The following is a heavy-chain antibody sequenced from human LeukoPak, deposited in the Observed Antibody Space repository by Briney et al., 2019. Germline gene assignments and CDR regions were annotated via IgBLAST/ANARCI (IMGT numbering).Heavy chain of an antibody. D-gene: IGHD3-22*01. CDR3: ARRTGTYYYDSSGYPPWRYYFDY. CDR2: INHSGTT. CDR1: GGSFGGNY. Sequence: SETLSLTCAVYGGSFGGNYWSWIRQPPGKGLEWIGDINHSGTTNYSPSLKSRVTISVDTSKNQFSLKLSSVTAADTAVFYCARRTGTYYYDSSGYPPWRYYFDYWGQGTLVTVSS. J-gene: IGHJ4*02. V-gene: IGHV4-34*01.